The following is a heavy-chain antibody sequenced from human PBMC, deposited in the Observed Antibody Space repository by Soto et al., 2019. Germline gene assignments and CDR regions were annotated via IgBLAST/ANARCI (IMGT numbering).Heavy chain of an antibody. J-gene: IGHJ6*03. D-gene: IGHD6-6*01. CDR2: IIPIFGTA. V-gene: IGHV1-69*13. CDR3: ARGFFGGSSSGTGYYYYMDV. Sequence: ASVKVSCKASGGTFSSYAISWVRQAPGQGLEWMGGIIPIFGTANYAQKFQGRVTITADESTSTAYMELSSLRSEDTAVYYCARGFFGGSSSGTGYYYYMDVWGKGTTVTVSS. CDR1: GGTFSSYA.